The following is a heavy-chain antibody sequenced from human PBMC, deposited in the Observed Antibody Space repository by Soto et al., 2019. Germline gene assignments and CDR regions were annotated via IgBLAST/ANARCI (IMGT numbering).Heavy chain of an antibody. Sequence: EVQLVESGGGLVQPGGSLRLSCAASGFTFSSYAMHWVRQAPGKGLEYVSAISSNGGSTYYANSVKGRFTISRDNSKNTLYLQMGSLRAEDMAVYYCARGGVRILMYYFDYWGQGTLVTVSS. J-gene: IGHJ4*02. D-gene: IGHD2-15*01. CDR2: ISSNGGST. CDR3: ARGGVRILMYYFDY. V-gene: IGHV3-64*01. CDR1: GFTFSSYA.